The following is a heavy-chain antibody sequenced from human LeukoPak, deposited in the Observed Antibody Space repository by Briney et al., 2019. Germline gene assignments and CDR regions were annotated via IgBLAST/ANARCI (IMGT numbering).Heavy chain of an antibody. D-gene: IGHD6-6*01. CDR2: IKSKTDGGTT. J-gene: IGHJ6*03. CDR1: GFTFSNAW. CDR3: TTGISSSSPFLYYYYYMDV. Sequence: GGSLRLSCAASGFTFSNAWMSWVRQAPGKGLEWVGRIKSKTDGGTTDYAAPVKGRFTISRDDSKNTLYLQMNSLKTEDTAVYYCTTGISSSSPFLYYYYYMDVWGKGTTVTVSS. V-gene: IGHV3-15*01.